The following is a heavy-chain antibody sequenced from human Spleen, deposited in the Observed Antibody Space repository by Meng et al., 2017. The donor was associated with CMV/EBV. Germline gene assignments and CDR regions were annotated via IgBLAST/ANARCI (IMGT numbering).Heavy chain of an antibody. V-gene: IGHV2-5*02. J-gene: IGHJ4*02. Sequence: GCSLSTSGMGVGWIRQPPGKALEWLALIYWDDDKRYSPSLKSRLTITKDTSKNQVVLTMTNMDPVDTATYYCAHRDYCSGGTCTFDYWGQGTLVTVSS. CDR1: GCSLSTSGMG. CDR3: AHRDYCSGGTCTFDY. D-gene: IGHD2-15*01. CDR2: IYWDDDK.